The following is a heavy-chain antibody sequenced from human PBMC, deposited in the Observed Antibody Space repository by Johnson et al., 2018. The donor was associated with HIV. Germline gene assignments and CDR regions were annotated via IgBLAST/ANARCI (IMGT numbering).Heavy chain of an antibody. D-gene: IGHD3-10*01. CDR1: RVTFSNAW. CDR2: IKSKPDGGTT. J-gene: IGHJ3*02. V-gene: IGHV3-15*01. Sequence: VQLVESRGGLLQPGGSLRLSCSASRVTFSNAWMSWVRQAPGKGLEWVGRIKSKPDGGTTAYAAPVTGRLTISRDNSNNTLYLQMSSLRAEDTAVYYCARGALLWFRAEDAFDIWGQGTMVTVSS. CDR3: ARGALLWFRAEDAFDI.